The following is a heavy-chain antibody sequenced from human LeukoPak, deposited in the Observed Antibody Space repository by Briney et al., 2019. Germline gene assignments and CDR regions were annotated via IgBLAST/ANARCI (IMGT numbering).Heavy chain of an antibody. V-gene: IGHV4-39*07. CDR2: IYYSGST. D-gene: IGHD5-18*01. J-gene: IGHJ4*02. Sequence: SETLSLTCTVSGGSISSSSYYWGWIRQPPGKGLEWIGSIYYSGSTYYNPSLKSRVTISVDTSKNQFSLRLSSVTAADTAVYYCARGGRGGYGYGNNYYFDYWGQGTLVTVSS. CDR1: GGSISSSSYY. CDR3: ARGGRGGYGYGNNYYFDY.